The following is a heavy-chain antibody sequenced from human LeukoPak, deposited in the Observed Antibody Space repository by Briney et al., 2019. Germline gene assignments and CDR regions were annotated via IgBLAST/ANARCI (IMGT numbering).Heavy chain of an antibody. Sequence: ASVKVSCEASGYTFTSYGISWVRQAPGQGLEWMGWISAYNGNTNYAQKLQGRVTMTTDTSTSTAYMELRSLRSDDTAVYYCARDRESLLPYPNPFDYWGQGTLVTVSS. CDR2: ISAYNGNT. D-gene: IGHD3-22*01. V-gene: IGHV1-18*01. J-gene: IGHJ4*02. CDR3: ARDRESLLPYPNPFDY. CDR1: GYTFTSYG.